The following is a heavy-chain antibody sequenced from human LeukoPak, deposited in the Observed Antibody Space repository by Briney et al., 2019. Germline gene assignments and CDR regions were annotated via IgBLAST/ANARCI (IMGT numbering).Heavy chain of an antibody. V-gene: IGHV1-18*01. J-gene: IGHJ6*02. CDR1: GYTFTSYG. CDR2: ISAYNDNT. D-gene: IGHD3-10*01. CDR3: ARAPGFGDLRGHYYYGMDV. Sequence: ASVKVSCKASGYTFTSYGITWVRQAPGQGLEWMGWISAYNDNTNYAQKLQGRVTMTTDTSSSTAYMELRSLRSDDTAVYYCARAPGFGDLRGHYYYGMDVWGQGTTVTVSS.